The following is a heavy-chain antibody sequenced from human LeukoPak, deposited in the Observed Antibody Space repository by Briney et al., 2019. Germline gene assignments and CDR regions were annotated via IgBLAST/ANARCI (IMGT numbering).Heavy chain of an antibody. J-gene: IGHJ3*02. V-gene: IGHV3-23*01. D-gene: IGHD5-24*01. CDR2: ISGSGANT. Sequence: GGSLRLSCAASGFTFSTYAMSWVRQAPGKGLEWVSTISGSGANTYYADSVRGRFTISRDNSKNTLYLHMNSLRAEDTAVYYCAKVSGDRDAFDIWGQGTMVTVSS. CDR1: GFTFSTYA. CDR3: AKVSGDRDAFDI.